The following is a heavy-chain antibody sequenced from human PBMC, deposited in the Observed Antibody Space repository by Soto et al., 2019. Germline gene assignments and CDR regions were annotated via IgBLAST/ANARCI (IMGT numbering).Heavy chain of an antibody. CDR3: ARDFPGSGSYYSYGMDV. CDR1: GYSVSSNSAA. CDR2: TYYRSKWYN. V-gene: IGHV6-1*01. D-gene: IGHD3-10*01. J-gene: IGHJ6*02. Sequence: PXQTLSLTCAICGYSVSSNSAAWNLIRQSPSRGLEWLGRTYYRSKWYNDYAVSVKSRITINPDTSKNQFSLQLNSVTPEDTAVYYCARDFPGSGSYYSYGMDVWGQGTTVTVSS.